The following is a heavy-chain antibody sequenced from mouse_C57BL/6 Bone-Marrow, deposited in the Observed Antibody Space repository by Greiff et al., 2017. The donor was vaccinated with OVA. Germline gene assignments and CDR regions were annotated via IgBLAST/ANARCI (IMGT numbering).Heavy chain of an antibody. V-gene: IGHV14-4*01. CDR2: IDPENGDT. CDR3: TTYDSNYVFAY. CDR1: GFNIKDDY. J-gene: IGHJ3*01. Sequence: EVQLQQSGAELVRPGASVKLSCTASGFNIKDDYMHWVKQRPEQGLEWIGWIDPENGDTEYASKFQGKATITADTSSNTAYLQLSSLTSEDTAVYYCTTYDSNYVFAYWGQGTLVTVSA. D-gene: IGHD2-5*01.